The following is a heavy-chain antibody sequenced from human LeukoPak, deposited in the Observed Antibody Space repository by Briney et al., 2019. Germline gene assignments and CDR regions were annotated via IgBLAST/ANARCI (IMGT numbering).Heavy chain of an antibody. CDR1: GSTVSSNY. CDR3: VKRERFLEQPPY. D-gene: IGHD3-3*01. J-gene: IGHJ4*02. Sequence: PGGSLRLSCAASGSTVSSNYMSWVRQAPGKGLEWVSGISWNSGSIGYADSVKGRFTISRDNAKKSLHLQMNSLRTEDTALYYCVKRERFLEQPPYWGQGTLVTVSS. V-gene: IGHV3-9*01. CDR2: ISWNSGSI.